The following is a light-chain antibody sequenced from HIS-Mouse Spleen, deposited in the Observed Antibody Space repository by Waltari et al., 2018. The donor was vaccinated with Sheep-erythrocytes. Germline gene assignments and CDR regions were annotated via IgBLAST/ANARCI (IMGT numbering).Light chain of an antibody. CDR2: DAS. CDR3: QQYDNLPLT. V-gene: IGKV1-33*01. CDR1: QDISNY. Sequence: DIQMTQSPSSLSASVGDRVTITCQASQDISNYLNWYQQKPGKDPKLLIYDASNLETGVTSRFSGSGSGTDFTFTISSLQPEDIATYYCQQYDNLPLTFGGGTKVEIK. J-gene: IGKJ4*01.